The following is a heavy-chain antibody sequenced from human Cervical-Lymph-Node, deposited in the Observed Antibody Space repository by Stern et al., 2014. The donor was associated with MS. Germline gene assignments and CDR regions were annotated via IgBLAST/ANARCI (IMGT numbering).Heavy chain of an antibody. CDR2: ISSNGATK. V-gene: IGHV3-11*01. D-gene: IGHD2-21*02. Sequence: VQLVESGGGLVKPGGSLRLSCAASGFTFGDFYMSWIRQAPGKGLEYVSYISSNGATKYYADSVRGRFTISRDNAKNSLYLQMKSLRVDDAAVYYCARDRNCGGDCYSLPDYWGQGALVTVSS. CDR3: ARDRNCGGDCYSLPDY. J-gene: IGHJ4*02. CDR1: GFTFGDFY.